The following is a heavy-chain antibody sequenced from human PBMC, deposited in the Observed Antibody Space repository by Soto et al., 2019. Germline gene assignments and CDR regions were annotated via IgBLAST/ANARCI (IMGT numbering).Heavy chain of an antibody. CDR1: TFTFSNHW. V-gene: IGHV3-7*01. CDR3: ARIYCSTTSCYIDY. D-gene: IGHD2-2*02. J-gene: IGHJ4*02. Sequence: GGSLRLSCAASTFTFSNHWISWARQAPGKGLEWVANINQGGSAKYYLDSVKGRFTISRDNAKNSLDLQMNSLRAEDTAVYYCARIYCSTTSCYIDYWGQGTLVTVSS. CDR2: INQGGSAK.